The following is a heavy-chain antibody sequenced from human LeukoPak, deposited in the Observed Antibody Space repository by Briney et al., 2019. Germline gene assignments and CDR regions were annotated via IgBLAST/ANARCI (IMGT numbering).Heavy chain of an antibody. Sequence: SGTLSLTCAVSGGSISSRNWWSWVRQPPGKGLEWVGEIYHSGSTNYNPSLKSRVTISVDTSKNQFSLKLSSVTAADTAVYYCARMRLAARPDYFDYWGQGTLVTVSS. CDR2: IYHSGST. CDR3: ARMRLAARPDYFDY. CDR1: GGSISSRNW. V-gene: IGHV4-4*02. D-gene: IGHD6-6*01. J-gene: IGHJ4*02.